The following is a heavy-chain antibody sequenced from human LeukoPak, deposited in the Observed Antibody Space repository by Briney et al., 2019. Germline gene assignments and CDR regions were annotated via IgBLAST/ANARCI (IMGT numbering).Heavy chain of an antibody. CDR1: GYTFTSYY. J-gene: IGHJ4*02. Sequence: ASVKVSCKASGYTFTSYYMHWVRQAPGQGLEWMGIINPSGGSTSYAQKFQGRVTMTRDTSTSTVYMELSSLRSEDTAVYYCARDARITFGGVIVIDYFDYWGQGTLVTVSS. CDR3: ARDARITFGGVIVIDYFDY. CDR2: INPSGGST. V-gene: IGHV1-46*01. D-gene: IGHD3-16*02.